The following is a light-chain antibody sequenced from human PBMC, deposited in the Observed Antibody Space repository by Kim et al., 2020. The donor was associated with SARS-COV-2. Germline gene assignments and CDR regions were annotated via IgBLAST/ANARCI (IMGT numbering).Light chain of an antibody. CDR2: QNT. J-gene: IGLJ2*01. V-gene: IGLV3-1*01. CDR1: KLGDKY. CDR3: QAWDSSTGVV. Sequence: SSELTQPPSVPVSPGQTASITCSGDKLGDKYACWYQQKPGQSPVLVIYQNTKRLSGIPERFSGSNSGKTATLTISGTQAMDEADYNCQAWDSSTGVVFGGGPQLTVL.